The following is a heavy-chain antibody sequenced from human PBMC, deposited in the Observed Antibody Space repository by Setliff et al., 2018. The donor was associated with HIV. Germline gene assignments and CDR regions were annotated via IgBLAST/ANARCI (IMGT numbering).Heavy chain of an antibody. CDR3: ARGSGAFFGGLGAFDY. CDR1: DGSINSANWY. CDR2: IYYSGST. J-gene: IGHJ3*01. D-gene: IGHD3-16*01. V-gene: IGHV4-30-4*01. Sequence: SETLSLTCTVSDGSINSANWYWSWIRQSPGKGLEWIGYIYYSGSTYYNPSLKSRLSISVDTSMNQFSLKLTSVTAADTAVYYCARGSGAFFGGLGAFDYWGRGTMVTVSS.